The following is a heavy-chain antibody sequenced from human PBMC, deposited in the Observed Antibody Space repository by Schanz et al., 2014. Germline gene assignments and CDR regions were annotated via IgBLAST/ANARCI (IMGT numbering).Heavy chain of an antibody. Sequence: EVQLVESGGGLVQPGGSLRLSCTASGFTFSSYSMNWVRQAPGKGLEWVANIKKDGSEKYYVDSVKGRFTISRDNAKNSLFLQMNSLRPEDTAVYYCVRDSFFAFDYWGQGTLVTVSA. J-gene: IGHJ4*02. CDR1: GFTFSSYS. CDR2: IKKDGSEK. V-gene: IGHV3-7*01. D-gene: IGHD3-3*01. CDR3: VRDSFFAFDY.